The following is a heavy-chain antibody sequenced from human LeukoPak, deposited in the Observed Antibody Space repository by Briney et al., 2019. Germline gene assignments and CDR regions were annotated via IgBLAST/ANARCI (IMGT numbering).Heavy chain of an antibody. J-gene: IGHJ6*03. CDR2: IYYSGST. CDR1: GGSISSGGYY. Sequence: SETLSLTCTVSGGSISSGGYYWSWIRQHPGKGLEWIGYIYYSGSTYYNPSLKSRVTISVDTSKNQFSLKLSSVTAADTAVYYCARKHYYYYYMDVWGKGTTVTVSS. V-gene: IGHV4-31*03. CDR3: ARKHYYYYYMDV.